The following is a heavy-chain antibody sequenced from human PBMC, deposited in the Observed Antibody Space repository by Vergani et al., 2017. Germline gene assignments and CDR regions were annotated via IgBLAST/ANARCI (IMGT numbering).Heavy chain of an antibody. CDR3: ARHSTVEWLVKLGWIDP. CDR1: GASIRSSNYY. Sequence: QLQLHESGPGLVKPSATLSLTCSVSGASIRSSNYYWGWIRQPPGKGLEWIASIYYSGSTYYNPSLKSRVTISVDTSKNQLSLKLSSVTAADTAVYFCARHSTVEWLVKLGWIDPWGQGILVTVSS. CDR2: IYYSGST. V-gene: IGHV4-39*01. J-gene: IGHJ5*02. D-gene: IGHD6-19*01.